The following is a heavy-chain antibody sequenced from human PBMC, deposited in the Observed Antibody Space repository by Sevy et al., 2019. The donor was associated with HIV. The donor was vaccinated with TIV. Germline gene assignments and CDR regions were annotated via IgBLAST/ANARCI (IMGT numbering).Heavy chain of an antibody. D-gene: IGHD4-17*01. CDR2: IYYSGTT. CDR1: GGSFSSYY. V-gene: IGHV4-59*13. J-gene: IGHJ4*02. CDR3: ARVQYGDYVGYFDY. Sequence: SEILSLTCTVSGGSFSSYYWNWIRQPPGKGLEWIGYIYYSGTTNYNPSLKSRVTISVDTSKNQFSLKLSSVTAADTAVYYCARVQYGDYVGYFDYWGQGILVTVST.